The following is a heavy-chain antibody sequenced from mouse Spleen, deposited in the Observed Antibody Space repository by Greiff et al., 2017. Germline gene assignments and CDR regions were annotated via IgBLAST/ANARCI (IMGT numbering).Heavy chain of an antibody. Sequence: EVMLVESGGGLVQPGGSRKLSCAASGFTFSSFGMHWVRQAPEKGLEWVAYISSGSTTIYYADTVKGRFTISRDNPKNTLFLQMTSLRSEDTAMYYCARSPIYLYYFDYWGQGTTLTVSS. J-gene: IGHJ2*01. CDR2: ISSGSTTI. V-gene: IGHV5-17*02. D-gene: IGHD5-5*01. CDR1: GFTFSSFG. CDR3: ARSPIYLYYFDY.